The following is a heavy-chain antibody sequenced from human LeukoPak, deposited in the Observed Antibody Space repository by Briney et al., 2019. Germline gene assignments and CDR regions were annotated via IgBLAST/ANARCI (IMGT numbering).Heavy chain of an antibody. J-gene: IGHJ4*02. CDR1: GFTFSSYW. CDR2: IEQDESEK. Sequence: PGGSLRLSCAASGFTFSSYWMSWVRQAPGKGLEWVANIEQDESEKYYVDSVKARFTISRDNAKNSLYLQMNSVRTEDTAVYYCAREAQEGGIDCWGQGSLVTVSS. D-gene: IGHD3-16*01. V-gene: IGHV3-7*03. CDR3: AREAQEGGIDC.